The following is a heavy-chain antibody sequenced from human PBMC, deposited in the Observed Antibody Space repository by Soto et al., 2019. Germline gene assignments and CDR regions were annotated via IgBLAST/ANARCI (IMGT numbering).Heavy chain of an antibody. Sequence: EVQLVESGGGLVKPGGSLRLSCAASRFTFDTYSMNWVRQAPGKGLEWVSSISSRSTYIYYTDSVKGRFTISRDNAKNSLYLQMNSLTAEDTAMYYCVRDPGWLRLHAALDIWGQGTMVTVSS. CDR1: RFTFDTYS. D-gene: IGHD5-12*01. J-gene: IGHJ3*02. CDR3: VRDPGWLRLHAALDI. CDR2: ISSRSTYI. V-gene: IGHV3-21*01.